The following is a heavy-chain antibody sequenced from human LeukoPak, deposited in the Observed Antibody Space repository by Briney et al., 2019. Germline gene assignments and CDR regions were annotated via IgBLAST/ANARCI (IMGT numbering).Heavy chain of an antibody. V-gene: IGHV3-33*01. CDR3: AREYQGGFDY. CDR1: GFSFSSYG. Sequence: GGSLRLSCAASGFSFSSYGIHWVRQAPGKGLEWVAVVWFDGSKKYYADSVKGRFTVSRDNSKKTLYLQMNSLRAEDTAVYYCAREYQGGFDYWGQGTLVTVSS. J-gene: IGHJ4*02. CDR2: VWFDGSKK. D-gene: IGHD2-2*01.